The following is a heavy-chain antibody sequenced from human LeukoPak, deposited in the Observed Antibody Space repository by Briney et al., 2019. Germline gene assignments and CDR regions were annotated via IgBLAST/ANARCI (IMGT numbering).Heavy chain of an antibody. CDR3: ARIPDYYGSGSYSPYYFDY. Sequence: SGTLSLTCAVSGGSISSSNWWSWVRQPPGKGLEWIGEIYHSGSTNYNPSLKSRVTISVDKSKNQFSLKLTSLTAADTAVYYCARIPDYYGSGSYSPYYFDYWGQGTLVTVSS. CDR1: GGSISSSNW. J-gene: IGHJ4*02. V-gene: IGHV4-4*02. D-gene: IGHD3-10*01. CDR2: IYHSGST.